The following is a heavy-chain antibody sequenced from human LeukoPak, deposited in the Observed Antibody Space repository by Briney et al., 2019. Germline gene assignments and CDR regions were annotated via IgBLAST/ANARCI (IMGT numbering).Heavy chain of an antibody. D-gene: IGHD3-22*01. V-gene: IGHV1-69*13. CDR1: GGTFSSYA. Sequence: SVKVSCKASGGTFSSYAISWVRQAPGQGLEWMGGIIPIFGTANYAQKFQGRVTITADESTSTAYRELSSLRSEDTAVYYCARRYYDSSGPDYWGQGTLVTVSS. J-gene: IGHJ4*02. CDR2: IIPIFGTA. CDR3: ARRYYDSSGPDY.